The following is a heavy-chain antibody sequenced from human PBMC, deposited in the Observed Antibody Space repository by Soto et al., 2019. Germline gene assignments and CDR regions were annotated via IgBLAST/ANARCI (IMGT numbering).Heavy chain of an antibody. J-gene: IGHJ4*02. CDR3: ARGVIVVVPAASNFDY. Sequence: QVQLVQSGAEVKKPGASVKVSCKASGYTFTGYYMHWVRQAPGQGLEWMGWINPNSGGTNYAQKFQGWGTMTRDTSISTAYMELSRLRSDDTAVYYCARGVIVVVPAASNFDYWGQGTLVTVSS. V-gene: IGHV1-2*04. CDR1: GYTFTGYY. D-gene: IGHD2-2*01. CDR2: INPNSGGT.